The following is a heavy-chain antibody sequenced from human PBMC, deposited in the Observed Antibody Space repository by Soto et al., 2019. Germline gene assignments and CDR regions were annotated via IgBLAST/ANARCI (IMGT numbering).Heavy chain of an antibody. D-gene: IGHD6-13*01. V-gene: IGHV3-30*18. J-gene: IGHJ4*02. CDR3: AKDRSSSWYTIDF. CDR1: GFDFSSYG. CDR2: MSFDGSSK. Sequence: QVQLVESGGGVVQPGRSLRLSCAASGFDFSSYGMHWVRQTQGKGLEWVAVMSFDGSSKYYAESVKGRFTISRDSSKNTLHLQMNSLRGGVTAVYYYAKDRSSSWYTIDFWGQGTLVTVSS.